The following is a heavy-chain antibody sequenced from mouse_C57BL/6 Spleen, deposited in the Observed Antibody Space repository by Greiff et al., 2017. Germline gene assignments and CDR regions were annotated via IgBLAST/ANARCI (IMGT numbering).Heavy chain of an antibody. Sequence: VQLQQSGPELVKPGASVKISCKASGYTFTDYYMNWVKQSHGKSLEWIGDINPNNGGTSYNQKFKGKATLTVDKSSSTAYMELRSLTSEYSAVYYCARTTVVDYAMDYWGQGTSVTVSS. V-gene: IGHV1-26*01. CDR1: GYTFTDYY. J-gene: IGHJ4*01. CDR3: ARTTVVDYAMDY. CDR2: INPNNGGT. D-gene: IGHD1-1*01.